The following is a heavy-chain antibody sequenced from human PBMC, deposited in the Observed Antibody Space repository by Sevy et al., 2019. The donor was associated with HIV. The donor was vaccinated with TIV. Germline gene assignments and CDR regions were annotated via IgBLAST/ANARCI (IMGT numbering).Heavy chain of an antibody. D-gene: IGHD3-16*01. CDR2: IYYSGST. CDR1: AASISSYF. V-gene: IGHV4-59*13. CDR3: VTDVGSGEFGYYFDY. J-gene: IGHJ4*02. Sequence: SETLSLTCTVSAASISSYFWSWIRQPPGKGLEWIGYIYYSGSTNYNPSLQSRVTISVDTSKNQFSLKLSSVTAADTAVYYCVTDVGSGEFGYYFDYWGQGTLVTVSS.